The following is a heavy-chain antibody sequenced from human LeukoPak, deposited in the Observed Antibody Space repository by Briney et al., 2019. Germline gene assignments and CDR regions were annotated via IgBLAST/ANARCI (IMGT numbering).Heavy chain of an antibody. D-gene: IGHD5-24*01. CDR3: ASDREMATPSPNFDY. CDR2: ISAYNGNT. Sequence: ASVKVSCKASGYTFTSYGISWVRQAPGQGLEWMGWISAYNGNTNYAQKLQGRVTMTTDTSTSTAYMELRSLRSDDTAVYYCASDREMATPSPNFDYWGQGTLVTVSS. J-gene: IGHJ4*02. V-gene: IGHV1-18*01. CDR1: GYTFTSYG.